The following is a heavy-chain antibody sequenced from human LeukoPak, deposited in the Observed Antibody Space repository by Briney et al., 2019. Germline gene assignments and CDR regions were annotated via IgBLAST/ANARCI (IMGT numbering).Heavy chain of an antibody. CDR1: GFSFSNSA. J-gene: IGHJ4*02. Sequence: PGRSLRLSCAASGFSFSNSAMHWVRQAPGKGLEWVAVISYEGSNKLYADSVKGRFTISRDNSKNTLYLQMNSLRAEDTAVYYCAKDTYYYGSDSLGYWGQGTLVTVSS. D-gene: IGHD3-10*01. CDR3: AKDTYYYGSDSLGY. V-gene: IGHV3-30-3*01. CDR2: ISYEGSNK.